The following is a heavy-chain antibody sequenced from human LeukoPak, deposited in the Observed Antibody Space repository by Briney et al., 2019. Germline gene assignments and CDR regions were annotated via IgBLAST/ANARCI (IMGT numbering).Heavy chain of an antibody. CDR2: ISAYNGNT. J-gene: IGHJ4*02. CDR1: GYTFTGYY. Sequence: GASVKVSCKASGYTFTGYYMHWVRQAPGQGLEWMGWISAYNGNTNYAQKLQGRVTMTTDTSTSTAYMELRSLRSDDTAVYYCARDSVATMAARFFDYWGQGTLVTVSS. V-gene: IGHV1-18*04. CDR3: ARDSVATMAARFFDY. D-gene: IGHD5-12*01.